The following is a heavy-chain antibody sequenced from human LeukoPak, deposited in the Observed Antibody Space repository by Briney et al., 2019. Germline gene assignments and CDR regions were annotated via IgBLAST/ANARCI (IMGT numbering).Heavy chain of an antibody. V-gene: IGHV3-11*01. CDR1: GFTFSDYY. Sequence: PGGSLRLSCAASGFTFSDYYMSWIRQAPGKGLEWVSYISSSGSTIYYADSVKGRFTISRDNAKNSLYLQMNSLRAEDTAAYYCAREDTMVRPFDYWGQGTLVTVSS. CDR2: ISSSGSTI. CDR3: AREDTMVRPFDY. J-gene: IGHJ4*02. D-gene: IGHD3-10*01.